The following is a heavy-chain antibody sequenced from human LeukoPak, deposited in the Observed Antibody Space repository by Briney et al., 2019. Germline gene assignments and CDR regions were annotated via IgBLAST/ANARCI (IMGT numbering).Heavy chain of an antibody. D-gene: IGHD3-22*01. J-gene: IGHJ4*02. V-gene: IGHV3-64*01. CDR2: ISSNGGST. CDR1: GFTFSSYA. Sequence: GGSLRLSCAASGFTFSSYAMHWVRQAPGKGLEYVSAISSNGGSTYYANSVKGRFTISRDNSKNTLYLQMNSLRAEDTAVYYCAKGGGYYYVNYWGQGTLVTVSS. CDR3: AKGGGYYYVNY.